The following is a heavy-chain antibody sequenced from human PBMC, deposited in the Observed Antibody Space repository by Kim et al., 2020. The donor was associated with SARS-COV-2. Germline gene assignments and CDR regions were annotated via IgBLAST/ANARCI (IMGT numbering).Heavy chain of an antibody. V-gene: IGHV3-49*02. CDR3: TRVGYYYGMDV. J-gene: IGHJ6*02. D-gene: IGHD3-16*01. CDR2: TT. Sequence: TTEYAASVKGRFNISRDDSKSIAYLQMNSLKTEDTAVYYCTRVGYYYGMDVWGQGTTVTVSS.